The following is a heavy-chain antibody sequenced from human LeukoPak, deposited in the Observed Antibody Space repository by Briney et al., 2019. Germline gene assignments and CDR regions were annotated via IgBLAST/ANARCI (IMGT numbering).Heavy chain of an antibody. Sequence: GVSVKVSCKASGYTFSDYGITWVRRAPGQGLEWMGWISAQNEDTNYAQKFKGRVIMTTDTSTSTAYMELRSLRSDDTAVYYCGRIIYSGTFYPENYWGQGTLVTVSS. CDR2: ISAQNEDT. CDR3: GRIIYSGTFYPENY. V-gene: IGHV1-18*04. J-gene: IGHJ4*02. D-gene: IGHD1-26*01. CDR1: GYTFSDYG.